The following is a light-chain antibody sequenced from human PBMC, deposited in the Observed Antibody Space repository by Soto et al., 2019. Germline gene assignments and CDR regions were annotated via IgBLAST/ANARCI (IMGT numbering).Light chain of an antibody. CDR1: SSDVGGYNY. J-gene: IGLJ2*01. Sequence: QSALTQPASVSGSPGQSITISCTGTSSDVGGYNYVSWYQHRPGKAPKLIIYDVTVRPSGVSNRFSGSKSGNTASLTISGLQADDDADFYCSSYTTSSTLMVFGGGTKLTVL. CDR3: SSYTTSSTLMV. V-gene: IGLV2-14*03. CDR2: DVT.